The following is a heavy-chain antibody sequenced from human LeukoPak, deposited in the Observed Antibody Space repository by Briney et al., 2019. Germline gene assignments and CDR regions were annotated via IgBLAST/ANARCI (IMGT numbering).Heavy chain of an antibody. CDR3: TRDTYYYDSSGYLTH. CDR1: GFTFGDYA. CDR2: IRSKAYGGTT. Sequence: PSGGSLRLSCTASGFTFGDYAMSWFRLAPGKGLEWVGFIRSKAYGGTTEYAASVKGRFTISRDDSKSIAYLQMNSLKTEDTAVYYCTRDTYYYDSSGYLTHWGQGTLVTVSS. V-gene: IGHV3-49*03. D-gene: IGHD3-22*01. J-gene: IGHJ4*02.